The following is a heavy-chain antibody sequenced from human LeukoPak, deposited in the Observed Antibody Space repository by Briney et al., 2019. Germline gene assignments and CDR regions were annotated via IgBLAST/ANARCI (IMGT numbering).Heavy chain of an antibody. CDR2: ISGSDGST. D-gene: IGHD3-3*01. CDR1: GFTFSSYA. J-gene: IGHJ3*02. Sequence: GGSLRLSCAASGFTFSSYAMSWVRQAPGKGLEWVSAISGSDGSTYYADSVKGRFTISRDNSKNTLYLQMNSLRAEDTAVYYCAKDYYDFWSGPGAFDIWGQGTMVTVSS. V-gene: IGHV3-23*01. CDR3: AKDYYDFWSGPGAFDI.